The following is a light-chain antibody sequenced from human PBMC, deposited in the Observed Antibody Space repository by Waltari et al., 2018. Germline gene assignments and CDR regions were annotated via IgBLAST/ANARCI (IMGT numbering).Light chain of an antibody. CDR3: HHRSNWTVT. V-gene: IGKV3-11*01. CDR1: QSVKSY. Sequence: IVLPQSPATLSLSPGAGATLSFSVSQSVKSYLACDQQRPGHAPRLLIYETSSRATGIPARFSGRGSGTDFILTVSSLETEDFGSYYCHHRSNWTVTFGQGTRVDI. CDR2: ETS. J-gene: IGKJ1*01.